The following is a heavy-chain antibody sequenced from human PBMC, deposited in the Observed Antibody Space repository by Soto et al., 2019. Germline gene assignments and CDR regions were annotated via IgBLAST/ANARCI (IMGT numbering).Heavy chain of an antibody. Sequence: LSLTCTVSGGSTSSDNYWSWIRQPPGKGLEWIGHIYYSGNTDYNPSLKSRLAISIDTSKNQFSLKLSSVTAADTAVYFCAREGGESSDGLYYFDSWGQGSLVTAPQ. CDR3: AREGGESSDGLYYFDS. CDR1: GGSTSSDNY. CDR2: IYYSGNT. V-gene: IGHV4-30-4*01. D-gene: IGHD3-16*01. J-gene: IGHJ4*02.